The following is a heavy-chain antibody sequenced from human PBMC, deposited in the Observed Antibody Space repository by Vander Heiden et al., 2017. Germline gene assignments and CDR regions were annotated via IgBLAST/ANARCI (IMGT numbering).Heavy chain of an antibody. J-gene: IGHJ6*02. V-gene: IGHV3-23*01. CDR2: ISNSGAST. Sequence: EVQVLESGGGLVQPGGSLRLSCGAPGSTFHRYAMSWVRQAPGKGTEWVSEISNSGASTNYADSVKGRFTISRDNSKNTVYLQMNSLRADDTAVYSCARDYYGMDVWGQGTTVIVSS. CDR1: GSTFHRYA. CDR3: ARDYYGMDV.